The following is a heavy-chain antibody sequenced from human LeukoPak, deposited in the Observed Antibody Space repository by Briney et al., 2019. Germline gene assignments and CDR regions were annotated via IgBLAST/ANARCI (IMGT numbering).Heavy chain of an antibody. J-gene: IGHJ6*03. Sequence: GASVKVSCKASGHTFTSYGFSWVRQAPGQGLEWMGWISAYNGYTYNSQKFQGRVTMTTDTSTTTAYMELRSLKSDDTAVYYCARVNMVGPILEDYYFYMDVWGKGTAVTVSS. CDR1: GHTFTSYG. D-gene: IGHD1-26*01. CDR3: ARVNMVGPILEDYYFYMDV. V-gene: IGHV1-18*01. CDR2: ISAYNGYT.